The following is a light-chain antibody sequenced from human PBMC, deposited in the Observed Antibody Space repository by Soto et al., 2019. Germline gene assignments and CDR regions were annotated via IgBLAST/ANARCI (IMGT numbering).Light chain of an antibody. Sequence: IVMTQSPATLSVSPGERATLSCRASQSVSSSYLAWYQQKPGQAPRLLIYGASSRATGIPDRFSGSGSGTDFTLTISRPEPEDFAVYYCQQYGSSQWTFGQGTKVDI. CDR2: GAS. CDR1: QSVSSSY. V-gene: IGKV3-20*01. CDR3: QQYGSSQWT. J-gene: IGKJ1*01.